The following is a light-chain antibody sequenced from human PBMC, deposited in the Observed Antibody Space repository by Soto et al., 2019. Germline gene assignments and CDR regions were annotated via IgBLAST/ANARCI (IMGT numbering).Light chain of an antibody. Sequence: EIVLTQSPATLSLSPGERATLSCRASQSVSSYFAWYQQKPGQAPRLLIYDASNRATGITARFSGSGSGTDFTLTISSIEPEHYAVYYCQQRSNGPLLTFGLGTKVEIK. CDR1: QSVSSY. CDR2: DAS. CDR3: QQRSNGPLLT. V-gene: IGKV3-11*01. J-gene: IGKJ4*01.